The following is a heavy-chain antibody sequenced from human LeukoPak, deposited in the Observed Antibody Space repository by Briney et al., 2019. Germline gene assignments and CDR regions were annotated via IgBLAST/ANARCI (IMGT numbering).Heavy chain of an antibody. Sequence: PGGSLRLSCAASGFTFSSYAMSWVCQAPGKGLEWVSAISGSGGSTYYADSVKGRFTIPRDNSKNTLYLQMSSLRAEDTAVYYCAKDHPVPSSIAVAGTGWFDPWGQGTLVTVSS. V-gene: IGHV3-23*01. D-gene: IGHD6-19*01. CDR2: ISGSGGST. CDR1: GFTFSSYA. CDR3: AKDHPVPSSIAVAGTGWFDP. J-gene: IGHJ5*02.